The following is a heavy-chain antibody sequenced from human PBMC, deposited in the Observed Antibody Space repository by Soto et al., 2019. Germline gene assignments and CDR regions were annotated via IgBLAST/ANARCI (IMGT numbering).Heavy chain of an antibody. J-gene: IGHJ5*02. CDR1: GFTFSSYG. V-gene: IGHV3-33*01. CDR3: VRDNWNRRPDSWFDP. Sequence: GGSLRLSCAASGFTFSSYGMHWVRQAPGKGLEWVAVIWYDGSIKSYADSVKGRLTISRDNSRNRLYLQINSLRAEDTAVYYCVRDNWNRRPDSWFDPWGQGTLVTVSS. CDR2: IWYDGSIK. D-gene: IGHD1-20*01.